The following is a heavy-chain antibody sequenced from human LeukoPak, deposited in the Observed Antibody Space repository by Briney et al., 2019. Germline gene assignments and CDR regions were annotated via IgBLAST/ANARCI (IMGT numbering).Heavy chain of an antibody. CDR1: GYSISSGYY. Sequence: PSGTLSLTCAVSGYSISSGYYWGWIRQPPGKGLEWIGSIYHSGSTYYNPSLKSRVTISVDTSKNQFSLKLSSVTAADTAVYYCARLRFLEWLLAFDYWGQGTLVTVSS. CDR3: ARLRFLEWLLAFDY. J-gene: IGHJ4*02. D-gene: IGHD3-3*01. V-gene: IGHV4-38-2*01. CDR2: IYHSGST.